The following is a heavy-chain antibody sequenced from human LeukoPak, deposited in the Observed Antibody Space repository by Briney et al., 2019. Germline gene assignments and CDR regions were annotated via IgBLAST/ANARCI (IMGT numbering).Heavy chain of an antibody. D-gene: IGHD3-22*01. CDR2: IYSGGST. CDR3: ARGHDYDSSVAY. V-gene: IGHV3-66*01. Sequence: GGSLRLSCAASGFTLNTNDMNWVRQAPGKGLDWVSVIYSGGSTYYADSVKGRFTISRDNSKNTLYLQMNSLRAEDTAVYYCARGHDYDSSVAYWGQGTLVTVSS. J-gene: IGHJ4*02. CDR1: GFTLNTND.